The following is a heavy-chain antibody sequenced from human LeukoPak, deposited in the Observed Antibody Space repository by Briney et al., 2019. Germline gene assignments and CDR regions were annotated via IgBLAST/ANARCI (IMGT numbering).Heavy chain of an antibody. Sequence: PGGSLRLSCAASGFTFSSYWMSWVRQAPGKGLEWVANIKQDGSEKYYVDSVKGRFTISGDNAKNSLYLQMNSLRAEDTAVYYCARGSGYDPLYYFDYWGQGTLVTVSS. CDR3: ARGSGYDPLYYFDY. V-gene: IGHV3-7*01. CDR2: IKQDGSEK. CDR1: GFTFSSYW. D-gene: IGHD5-12*01. J-gene: IGHJ4*02.